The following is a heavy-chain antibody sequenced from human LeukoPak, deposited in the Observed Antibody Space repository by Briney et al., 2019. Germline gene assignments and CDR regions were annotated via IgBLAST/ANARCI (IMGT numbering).Heavy chain of an antibody. CDR1: GGSISSYY. CDR2: IYYSGST. V-gene: IGHV4-59*08. Sequence: SETLSLTCTVSGGSISSYYWSWIRQPPGKGLEWIGYIYYSGSTNYNPSLKSRVTISVDTSKNQFSLKLSSVTAADTAVYYCARILLDGSLYHMDVWGKGTTVTVSS. CDR3: ARILLDGSLYHMDV. D-gene: IGHD3-3*01. J-gene: IGHJ6*03.